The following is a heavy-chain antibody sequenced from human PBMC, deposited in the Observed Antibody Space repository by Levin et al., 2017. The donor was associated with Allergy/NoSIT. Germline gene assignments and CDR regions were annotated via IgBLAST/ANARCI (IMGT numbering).Heavy chain of an antibody. Sequence: SETLSLTCAVYGGSFSGYYWSWIRQPPGKGLEWIGEINHSGSTNYNPSLKSRVTISVDTSKNQFSLKLSSVTAADTAVYYCATGDVVPAATDYYYGMDVWGQGTTVTVSS. CDR3: ATGDVVPAATDYYYGMDV. CDR2: INHSGST. V-gene: IGHV4-34*01. J-gene: IGHJ6*02. D-gene: IGHD2-2*01. CDR1: GGSFSGYY.